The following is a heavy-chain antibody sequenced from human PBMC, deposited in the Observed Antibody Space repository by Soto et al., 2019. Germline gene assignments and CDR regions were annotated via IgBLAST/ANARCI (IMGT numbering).Heavy chain of an antibody. Sequence: ASVKVSCKASGYTFTGYYMHWVRQAPGQGLEWMGWINPNSGGTNYAQKFQGRVTMTRDTSISTAYMELSRLRSDDTAVYYCARLSLWGSAVGYFDYWGQGTLVTVSS. J-gene: IGHJ4*02. D-gene: IGHD3-16*01. CDR3: ARLSLWGSAVGYFDY. CDR2: INPNSGGT. CDR1: GYTFTGYY. V-gene: IGHV1-2*02.